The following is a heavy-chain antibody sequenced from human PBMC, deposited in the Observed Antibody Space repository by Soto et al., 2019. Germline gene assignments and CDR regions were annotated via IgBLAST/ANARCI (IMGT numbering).Heavy chain of an antibody. CDR1: GGSISSGGYY. J-gene: IGHJ4*02. CDR2: IYYSGST. CDR3: ARLRGVGYGSGSYSFPIPFDY. V-gene: IGHV4-31*03. Sequence: PSETLSLTCTVSGGSISSGGYYWSWIRQHPGKGLEWIGYIYYSGSTYYNPSLKSRVTISVDTSKNQFSLKLSSVTAADTAVYYCARLRGVGYGSGSYSFPIPFDYWGQGTLVTVSS. D-gene: IGHD3-10*01.